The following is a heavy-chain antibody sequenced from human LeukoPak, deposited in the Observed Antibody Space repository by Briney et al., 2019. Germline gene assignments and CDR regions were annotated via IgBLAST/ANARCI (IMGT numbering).Heavy chain of an antibody. Sequence: ASVKVSCKASGGTFSSYAISWVRQAPGQGLEWMGRIVPILGIANYAQKFQGRVTITADKSTSTAYMELSSLRSEDTAVYYCARDLESSGWYWGHAFDIWGQGTMVTGSS. D-gene: IGHD6-19*01. CDR1: GGTFSSYA. V-gene: IGHV1-69*04. J-gene: IGHJ3*02. CDR2: IVPILGIA. CDR3: ARDLESSGWYWGHAFDI.